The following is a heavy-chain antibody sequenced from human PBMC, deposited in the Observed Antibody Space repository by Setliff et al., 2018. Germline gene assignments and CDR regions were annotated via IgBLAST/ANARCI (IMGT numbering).Heavy chain of an antibody. V-gene: IGHV1-18*01. CDR1: GYTFKRNG. Sequence: ASVKVSCKASGYTFKRNGINWVRQAPGQGLEWMGWISVYNGNTHYAQKFQGRVTMTTDTSTTTAYMDLRSLRSDDTAVYYCASSVDYYDRSGYPYAMDVWGQGTTVTVSS. CDR3: ASSVDYYDRSGYPYAMDV. D-gene: IGHD3-22*01. J-gene: IGHJ6*02. CDR2: ISVYNGNT.